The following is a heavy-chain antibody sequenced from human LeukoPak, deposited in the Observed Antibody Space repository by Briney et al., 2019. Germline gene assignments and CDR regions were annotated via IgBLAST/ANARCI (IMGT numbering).Heavy chain of an antibody. CDR3: ARVRCSGGSCPYYYYYYIDV. Sequence: SETLSLTCTVSGGSISSSSYYWAWIRQPPGKGLEWIGSIHYSGSTYYNPSLQSRVTISIDTSKNQFSLKLRFVTAADTAVYYCARVRCSGGSCPYYYYYYIDVWGKGTTVTVSS. V-gene: IGHV4-39*07. J-gene: IGHJ6*03. CDR1: GGSISSSSYY. CDR2: IHYSGST. D-gene: IGHD2-15*01.